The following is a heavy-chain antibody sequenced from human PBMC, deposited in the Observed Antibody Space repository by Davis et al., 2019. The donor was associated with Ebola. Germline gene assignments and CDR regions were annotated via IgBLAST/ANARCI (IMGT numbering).Heavy chain of an antibody. CDR2: ISGYSGKT. CDR1: GYTFTSHG. CDR3: AKVRGYNIRANDY. V-gene: IGHV1-18*04. J-gene: IGHJ4*02. D-gene: IGHD5-12*01. Sequence: ASVKVSCKTSGYTFTSHGISWVRQAPGQGLEWMGWISGYSGKTYYAQRLQGRVTMTTDTSTSTAYMELRSLTFEDTAVYYCAKVRGYNIRANDYWGQGTLVTVSS.